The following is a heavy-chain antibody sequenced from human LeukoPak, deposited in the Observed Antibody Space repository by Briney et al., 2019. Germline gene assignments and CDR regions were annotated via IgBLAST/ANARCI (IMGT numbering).Heavy chain of an antibody. J-gene: IGHJ4*01. CDR2: IRGSGDIT. Sequence: GGSLRLSCAASGFTFSSYAMSWVRQVPGKGLEWVSGIRGSGDITYYADSVKGRFTISRDNFKNTLYLQMNSLRAEDTAVYYCAKTRIVCTSVSCPGGGFDYWGHGTLVTVSS. CDR1: GFTFSSYA. V-gene: IGHV3-23*01. CDR3: AKTRIVCTSVSCPGGGFDY. D-gene: IGHD2-2*01.